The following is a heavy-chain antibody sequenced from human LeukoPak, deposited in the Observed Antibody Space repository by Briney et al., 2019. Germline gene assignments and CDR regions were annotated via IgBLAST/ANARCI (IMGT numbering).Heavy chain of an antibody. CDR3: ARVPYSSGWYVIDY. J-gene: IGHJ4*02. V-gene: IGHV1-2*02. D-gene: IGHD6-19*01. CDR1: GFTFTGYY. Sequence: ASVKVSCKASGFTFTGYYMHWVRQAPGQGLEWTGWINPNSGGTNYAQKFQGSVTMTRDTSVSTAYMELSKLTSDDTAVYYCARVPYSSGWYVIDYWGQGTLVTVSS. CDR2: INPNSGGT.